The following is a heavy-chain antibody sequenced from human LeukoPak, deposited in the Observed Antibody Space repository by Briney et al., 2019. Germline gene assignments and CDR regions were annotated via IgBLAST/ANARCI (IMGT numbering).Heavy chain of an antibody. CDR1: GYTLTEVS. CDR3: ATGTVSSSWLGIFDF. Sequence: ASVKVSCKISGYTLTEVSMHWVRQAPGKGPEWMGRFDPEDGETLSAQRFQGRLTMTEDTSADTAYMELSSLTSDDTALYYCATGTVSSSWLGIFDFWGQGTLVTVSS. V-gene: IGHV1-24*01. D-gene: IGHD6-13*01. J-gene: IGHJ4*02. CDR2: FDPEDGET.